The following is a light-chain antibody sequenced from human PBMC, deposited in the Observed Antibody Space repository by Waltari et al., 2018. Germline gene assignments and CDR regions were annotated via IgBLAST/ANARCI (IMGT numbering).Light chain of an antibody. CDR3: QQYHSYPYT. V-gene: IGKV1-5*03. CDR2: KAS. J-gene: IGKJ2*01. Sequence: DLQMTQSPSTLSASVEYRVTITCRASQIVSEWLAWFQQHPGKAPKVVIHKASKLGSGVPSRFSGSGSGTEFTLTISSLQPDDFATYYCQQYHSYPYTFGQGTTLEI. CDR1: QIVSEW.